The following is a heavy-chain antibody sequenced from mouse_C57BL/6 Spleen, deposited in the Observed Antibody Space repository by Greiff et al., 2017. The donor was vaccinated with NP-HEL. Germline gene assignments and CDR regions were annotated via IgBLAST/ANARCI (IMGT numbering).Heavy chain of an antibody. CDR2: INPSTGGT. D-gene: IGHD2-2*01. CDR3: ARGNYGYDDY. Sequence: EVQLQQSGPELVKPGASVKISCTASGYSFTGYYMNWVKQSPEKSLEWIGEINPSTGGTTYNPKFKAKATLTVDKSSSTAYMQLKSLTSEDSAVYYCARGNYGYDDYWGQGTTLTVSS. V-gene: IGHV1-42*01. CDR1: GYSFTGYY. J-gene: IGHJ2*01.